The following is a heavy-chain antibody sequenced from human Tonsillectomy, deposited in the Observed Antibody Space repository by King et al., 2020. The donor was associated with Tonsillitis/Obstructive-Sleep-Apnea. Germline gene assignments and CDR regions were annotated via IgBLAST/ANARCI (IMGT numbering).Heavy chain of an antibody. V-gene: IGHV4-59*08. CDR3: ARLEVVVVDAFDI. D-gene: IGHD2-15*01. CDR2: IYYSGST. CDR1: GGSISSYY. Sequence: LQLQESGPGLVKPSETLSLTCTVSGGSISSYYWSWIRQPPGKGLEWIGYIYYSGSTNYNPSLKSRVTISVDTSKNQFSLKLSSVTAADTAVYYCARLEVVVVDAFDIWGQGTMVTVSS. J-gene: IGHJ3*02.